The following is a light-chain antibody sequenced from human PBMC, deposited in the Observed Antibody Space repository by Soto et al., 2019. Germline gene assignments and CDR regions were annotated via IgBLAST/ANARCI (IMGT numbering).Light chain of an antibody. J-gene: IGKJ1*01. Sequence: VMTQSPAPLSAAPGERATLSCRASQNLRSSLAWYQQKPGQAPRLLIYGASTRATGIPARFSGSGSGTEFTLTISSLQSEDFAVYFCQQYNIWPQTFGQGTKVDIK. CDR2: GAS. CDR1: QNLRSS. V-gene: IGKV3-15*01. CDR3: QQYNIWPQT.